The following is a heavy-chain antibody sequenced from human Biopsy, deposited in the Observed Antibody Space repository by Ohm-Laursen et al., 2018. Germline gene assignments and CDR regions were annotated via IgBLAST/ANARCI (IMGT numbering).Heavy chain of an antibody. V-gene: IGHV3-9*01. CDR1: GFTFDDHA. D-gene: IGHD4-17*01. CDR2: ISWNSDKI. J-gene: IGHJ6*02. Sequence: SLRLSCSASGFTFDDHAMHWVRQPPGKGLEWVSGISWNSDKIGYADSVKGRFTISRDNAKNSHYLQMNSLRAEDTAFYYCTKDQDYGDYGMDVWGQGTTVTVSS. CDR3: TKDQDYGDYGMDV.